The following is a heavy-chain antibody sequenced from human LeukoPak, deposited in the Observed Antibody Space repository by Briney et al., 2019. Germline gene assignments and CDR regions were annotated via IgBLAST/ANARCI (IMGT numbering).Heavy chain of an antibody. V-gene: IGHV3-23*01. Sequence: GGSLRLSCPASGFTFSNYAMTWVRQAPGKGLEWFPAISGSGVKTYYADSAKGRFTISRDNSKNTLYLQMNSLRVEDTAVYYCVKVRVDSGSDPYYFHYWGQGTLVTVSS. CDR2: ISGSGVKT. J-gene: IGHJ4*02. D-gene: IGHD5-12*01. CDR1: GFTFSNYA. CDR3: VKVRVDSGSDPYYFHY.